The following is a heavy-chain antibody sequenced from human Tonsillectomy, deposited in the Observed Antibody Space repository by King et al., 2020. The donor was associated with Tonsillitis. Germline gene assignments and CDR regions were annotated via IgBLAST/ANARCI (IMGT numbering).Heavy chain of an antibody. J-gene: IGHJ3*02. D-gene: IGHD3-3*01. V-gene: IGHV3-74*01. Sequence: VQLVESGGDLVQPGGSLRLSCAASGFTFSSYWMHWVRQAPGKGLVWVSRIKSDGSRTSYADAVKGRFTISRDNAKNTLYLQMNSLRAEDTAVYYCAREGATIVGVGNGAFDIWGQGTMLTVSS. CDR2: IKSDGSRT. CDR1: GFTFSSYW. CDR3: AREGATIVGVGNGAFDI.